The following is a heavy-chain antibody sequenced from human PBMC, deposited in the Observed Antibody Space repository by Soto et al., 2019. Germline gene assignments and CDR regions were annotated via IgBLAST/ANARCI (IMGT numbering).Heavy chain of an antibody. J-gene: IGHJ4*02. Sequence: PGEALKISCKGSGYSFTTYWIGWVRQMPGKGLEWMGIIYPADSDTKYSPSFQGQVTISADKSISTAYLQWSSLKASDTAMYYCARRITISGVLSHFDYWGQGTPVTVS. CDR1: GYSFTTYW. CDR3: ARRITISGVLSHFDY. D-gene: IGHD3-3*01. CDR2: IYPADSDT. V-gene: IGHV5-51*01.